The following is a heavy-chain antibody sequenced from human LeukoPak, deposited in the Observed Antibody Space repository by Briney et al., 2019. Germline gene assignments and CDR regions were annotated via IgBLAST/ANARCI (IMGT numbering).Heavy chain of an antibody. D-gene: IGHD4-17*01. V-gene: IGHV4-59*08. CDR2: IYYSGST. Sequence: SDTLSLTCTVSGDSISDYYWSWIQQPPGKGLEWIGYIYYSGSTHYTPSLKSRVTISVDTSKNQSSLKLRSVTAADTAVYYCARHNDGDYFPALSLDYWGQGTLVTVSS. CDR3: ARHNDGDYFPALSLDY. J-gene: IGHJ4*02. CDR1: GDSISDYY.